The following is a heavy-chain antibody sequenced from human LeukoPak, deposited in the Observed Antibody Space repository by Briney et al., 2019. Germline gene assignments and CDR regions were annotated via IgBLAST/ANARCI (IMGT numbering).Heavy chain of an antibody. CDR2: ISTASSAL. D-gene: IGHD4-17*01. Sequence: QSGGSLRLSCAASGFTFSEYTMNWVRQAPGKGLEWLSYISTASSALDYADSVKGRFTISRDNSKNTLYLQMNSLRAEDTAVYYCARDSTGYWGQGTLVTVSS. CDR1: GFTFSEYT. J-gene: IGHJ4*02. CDR3: ARDSTGY. V-gene: IGHV3-48*01.